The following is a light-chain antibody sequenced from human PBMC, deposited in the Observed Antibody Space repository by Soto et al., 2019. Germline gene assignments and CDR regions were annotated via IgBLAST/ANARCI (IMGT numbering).Light chain of an antibody. J-gene: IGKJ3*01. Sequence: EIVLTQSPATLSLSPGERATLSCRASQSVSSYLAWYQQKPGQAPRLLIYDASNMATGIPARFSGSGSGTDFPLTISSLEPEDFAVYYCQQRSNWPPEFTFGPGTKVAIK. CDR2: DAS. V-gene: IGKV3-11*01. CDR1: QSVSSY. CDR3: QQRSNWPPEFT.